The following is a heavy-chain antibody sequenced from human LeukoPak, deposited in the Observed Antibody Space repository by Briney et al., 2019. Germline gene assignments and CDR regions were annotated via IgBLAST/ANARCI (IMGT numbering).Heavy chain of an antibody. D-gene: IGHD2-15*01. Sequence: EPSETLSLTCTVSGGSISSGSYYWSWIRQPAGKGLEWIGRIYTSGSTNYNPSLKSRVTISVDTSKNQFSLKLSSVTAADTAVYYCARGIVVVAQLGYYYYYMDVWGKGTTVTISS. CDR2: IYTSGST. CDR3: ARGIVVVAQLGYYYYYMDV. CDR1: GGSISSGSYY. V-gene: IGHV4-61*02. J-gene: IGHJ6*03.